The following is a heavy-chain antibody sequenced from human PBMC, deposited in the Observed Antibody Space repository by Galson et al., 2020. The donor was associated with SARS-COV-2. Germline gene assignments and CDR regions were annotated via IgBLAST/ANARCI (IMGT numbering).Heavy chain of an antibody. CDR3: AREGQWPTTSGMDV. CDR1: GFTFSSYG. CDR2: ISYAGSNK. Sequence: GESLKISCAASGFTFSSYGMHWVRQAPGKGLEWVAVISYAGSNKYYSDSVKGRFTISRDNSKNTLYLQMNSLRAEDTAVYYCAREGQWPTTSGMDVWGQGTTVTVSS. V-gene: IGHV3-30*03. J-gene: IGHJ6*02. D-gene: IGHD6-19*01.